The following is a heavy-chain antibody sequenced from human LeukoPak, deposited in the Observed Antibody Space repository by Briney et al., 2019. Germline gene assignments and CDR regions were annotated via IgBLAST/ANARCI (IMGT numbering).Heavy chain of an antibody. CDR3: ARDLSGVVGATRAWFDP. Sequence: SQTLSLTCAISGDSVSSNSAAWNWIRQSPSRGLEWLGRTYYRSKLHNDYAVSVKSRITINPDTSKNQFSLQLNSVTPEDTAVYYCARDLSGVVGATRAWFDPWGQGTLVTVSS. V-gene: IGHV6-1*01. CDR1: GDSVSSNSAA. CDR2: TYYRSKLHN. J-gene: IGHJ5*02. D-gene: IGHD1-26*01.